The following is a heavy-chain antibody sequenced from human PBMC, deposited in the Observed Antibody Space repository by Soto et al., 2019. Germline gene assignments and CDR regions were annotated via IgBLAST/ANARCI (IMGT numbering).Heavy chain of an antibody. CDR1: GFTFSSYA. CDR2: ISGSGGST. V-gene: IGHV3-23*01. D-gene: IGHD6-13*01. J-gene: IGHJ4*02. CDR3: AKAYNSSWYAAY. Sequence: EVQLLESGGGLVQPGGSLRLSCAASGFTFSSYAMSWVRQAPGKGLEWVSAISGSGGSTYYADSVKGRFTISRDNSKNTLYPQMNSLRAEYTAVYYCAKAYNSSWYAAYWGQGTLVTVSS.